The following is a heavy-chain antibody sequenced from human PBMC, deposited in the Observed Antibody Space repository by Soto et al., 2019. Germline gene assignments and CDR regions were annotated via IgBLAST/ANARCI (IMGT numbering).Heavy chain of an antibody. D-gene: IGHD2-8*02. Sequence: ASVKVSCKASGYIFINYGITWVRQAPGQGLEWMGWISGYNGNTNYAQKFQGRVTMTTDTSMSTAYMALRSLRSDDTAVYCCARGDEIGYCTETSCPAGPGYYYHYGMDVWGQGTTVTAP. V-gene: IGHV1-18*04. CDR1: GYIFINYG. J-gene: IGHJ6*02. CDR3: ARGDEIGYCTETSCPAGPGYYYHYGMDV. CDR2: ISGYNGNT.